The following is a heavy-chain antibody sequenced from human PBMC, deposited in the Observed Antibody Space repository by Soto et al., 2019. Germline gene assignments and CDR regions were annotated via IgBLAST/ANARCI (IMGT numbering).Heavy chain of an antibody. Sequence: ASETLSLPCTVSGGSLSSYYWSWVRQPPGKGLEGVGDIYYSGITNYNPSLKSRVTISVDTSKNQFSLKLSSVTAADTAVYYCAKLVVPAAMDYYYCDFMYVWGRGSSVTGSS. J-gene: IGHJ6*03. CDR1: GGSLSSYY. D-gene: IGHD2-2*01. CDR2: IYYSGIT. V-gene: IGHV4-59*01. CDR3: AKLVVPAAMDYYYCDFMYV.